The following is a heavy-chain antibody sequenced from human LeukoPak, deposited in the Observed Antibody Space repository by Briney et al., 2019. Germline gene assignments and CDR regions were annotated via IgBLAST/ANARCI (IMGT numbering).Heavy chain of an antibody. V-gene: IGHV3-23*01. CDR2: ISGSGDST. J-gene: IGHJ5*02. CDR1: GFTFSSSG. Sequence: GGTLRLSCAASGFTFSSSGMNWVRQAPGKGLEWVSAISGSGDSTYYADSVKGRFTISRDNSKTTLYLQMKSLRAEDTAVYYCAKDFVDYYDSSGYNWFDPWGQGTLVTVSS. D-gene: IGHD3-22*01. CDR3: AKDFVDYYDSSGYNWFDP.